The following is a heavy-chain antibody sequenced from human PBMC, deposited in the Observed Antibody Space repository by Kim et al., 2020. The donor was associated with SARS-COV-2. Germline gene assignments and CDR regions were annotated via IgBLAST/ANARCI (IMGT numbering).Heavy chain of an antibody. CDR1: GGSISSFY. J-gene: IGHJ6*02. CDR3: ARTPAAGYGMDV. Sequence: SETLSLTCTVSGGSISSFYWTWIRQSPGKGLEWIGSISYTGSTNYNSSLKSRVTISVDTSQNQFSLRLNSVTAADTAVYYCARTPAAGYGMDVWGPGTTVTVSS. D-gene: IGHD6-25*01. CDR2: ISYTGST. V-gene: IGHV4-59*01.